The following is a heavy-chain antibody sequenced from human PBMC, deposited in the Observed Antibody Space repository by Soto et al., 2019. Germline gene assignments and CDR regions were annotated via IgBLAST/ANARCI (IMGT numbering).Heavy chain of an antibody. J-gene: IGHJ4*02. CDR1: RFTFSTYL. Sequence: GGSLRLSWTASRFTFSTYLMHWVRQDPGKGLLWVSRINSEGSSTNYADSVKGRFTISRDNSKNTLYLQMNSLRAEDTAVYYCARGADVDIVAHTDYYFDYWGQGTLVTVSS. V-gene: IGHV3-74*01. CDR3: ARGADVDIVAHTDYYFDY. D-gene: IGHD5-12*01. CDR2: INSEGSST.